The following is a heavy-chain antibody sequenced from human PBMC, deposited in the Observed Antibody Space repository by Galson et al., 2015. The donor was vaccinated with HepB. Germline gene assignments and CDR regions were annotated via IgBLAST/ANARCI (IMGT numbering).Heavy chain of an antibody. CDR1: GFSLSTSGMC. J-gene: IGHJ6*02. Sequence: PALVKPTQTLTLTCTSSGFSLSTSGMCVSWIRQPPGKALEWLARIDWDDDKYYSTSLKTRLTISKDTSKNQVVLTMTNMDPVDTATYYCARGTYDFWSGYYFDGMDVWGQGTTVTVSS. CDR3: ARGTYDFWSGYYFDGMDV. CDR2: IDWDDDK. V-gene: IGHV2-70*11. D-gene: IGHD3-3*01.